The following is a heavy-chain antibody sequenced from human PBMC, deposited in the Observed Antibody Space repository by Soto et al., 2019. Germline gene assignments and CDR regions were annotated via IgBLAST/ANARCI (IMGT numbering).Heavy chain of an antibody. CDR3: ARGRSYCGGDCYSDYFDY. CDR1: GGFSSSYY. CDR2: VYYGGIT. Sequence: SETLSLTCTVSGGFSSSYYWTWIRQPPGEELEWIGFVYYGGITNYNPSLESRVTISVDTSEDQFSLKPNSVTAADTAVYYCARGRSYCGGDCYSDYFDYWGQGTPVTVSS. D-gene: IGHD2-21*02. V-gene: IGHV4-59*01. J-gene: IGHJ4*02.